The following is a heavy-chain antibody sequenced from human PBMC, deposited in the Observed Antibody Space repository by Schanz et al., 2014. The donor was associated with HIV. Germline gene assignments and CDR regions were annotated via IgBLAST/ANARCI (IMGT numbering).Heavy chain of an antibody. Sequence: EVQLVESGGGLVKPGGSLRLSCAASRFTFSVYAMNWVRQAPGKGLEWVSSIDSSSSYKYYADSVKGRFTISRDNAKNSLYLQMSSLRAEDTAVYYCARDSGPGSYWGQGTLVTVSS. J-gene: IGHJ4*02. V-gene: IGHV3-21*01. CDR1: RFTFSVYA. CDR2: IDSSSSYK. D-gene: IGHD3-10*01. CDR3: ARDSGPGSY.